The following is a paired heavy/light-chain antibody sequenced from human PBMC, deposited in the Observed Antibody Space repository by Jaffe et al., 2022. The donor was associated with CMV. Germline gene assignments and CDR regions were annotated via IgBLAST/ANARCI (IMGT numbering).Light chain of an antibody. CDR1: QGISSY. CDR3: QQYYSYPQI. Sequence: AIRMTQSPSSFSASTGDRVTITCRASQGISSYLAWYQQKPGKAPKLLIYAASTLQSGVPSRFSGSGSGTDFTLTISCLQSEDFATYYCQQYYSYPQIFGGGTKVEIK. CDR2: AAS. V-gene: IGKV1-8*01. J-gene: IGKJ4*01.
Heavy chain of an antibody. Sequence: QVQLQESGPGLVKPSGTLSLTCAVSGGSISSSNWWSWVRQPPGKGLEWIGEIYHSGSTNYNPSLKSRVTISVDKSKNQFSLKLSSVTAADTAVYYCARAGGLFGVVIIKSEWFDPWGQGTLVTVSS. V-gene: IGHV4-4*02. D-gene: IGHD3-3*01. CDR3: ARAGGLFGVVIIKSEWFDP. CDR2: IYHSGST. CDR1: GGSISSSNW. J-gene: IGHJ5*02.